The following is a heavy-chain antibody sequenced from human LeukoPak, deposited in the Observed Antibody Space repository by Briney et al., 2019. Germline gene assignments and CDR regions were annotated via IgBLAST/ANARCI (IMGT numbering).Heavy chain of an antibody. V-gene: IGHV3-30*03. CDR1: GFTFSTYG. Sequence: GRSLRLSCAASGFTFSTYGMHWVRQAPGKGLEWVAVTSYDESNKLYADSVKGRFTISRDNAKNTLYLQMNSLRAEDTAVYYCARERGSSGWYYFDYWGQGTLVTVSS. CDR2: TSYDESNK. D-gene: IGHD6-19*01. J-gene: IGHJ4*02. CDR3: ARERGSSGWYYFDY.